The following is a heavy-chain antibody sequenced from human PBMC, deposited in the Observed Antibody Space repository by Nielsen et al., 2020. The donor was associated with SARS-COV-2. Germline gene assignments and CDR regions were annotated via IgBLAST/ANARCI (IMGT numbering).Heavy chain of an antibody. V-gene: IGHV3-48*01. CDR3: ARSPFHRGSWYSMDV. Sequence: GESLRLSCVASGFNFSTYSMNWVRQAPGKGLEWVSYISGGSATIYYADSVKGRFTSSRDNVKNSLYLQLSRLSAEDTAVYYCARSPFHRGSWYSMDVWGQGTTVTVSS. J-gene: IGHJ6*02. CDR2: ISGGSATI. CDR1: GFNFSTYS. D-gene: IGHD3-3*02.